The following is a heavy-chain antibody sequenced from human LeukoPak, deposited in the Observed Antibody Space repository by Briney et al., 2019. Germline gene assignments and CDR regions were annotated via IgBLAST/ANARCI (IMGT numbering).Heavy chain of an antibody. V-gene: IGHV4-4*07. CDR2: IYPNGST. D-gene: IGHD1-26*01. CDR3: AGWSATRIDY. J-gene: IGHJ4*02. CDR1: GGSISSYY. Sequence: SETLSLTCTVSGGSISSYYWSWIRQPAGKALEWIGRIYPNGSTNYNPSLKSRVTMSADTSKNQFSLKLSSMTAADTAVYYCAGWSATRIDYWGQGTLVTVSP.